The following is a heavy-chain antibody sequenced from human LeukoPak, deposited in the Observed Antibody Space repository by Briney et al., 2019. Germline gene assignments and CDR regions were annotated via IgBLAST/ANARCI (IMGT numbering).Heavy chain of an antibody. CDR3: ARGPDSFYYMDV. CDR1: GFSFGTYS. CDR2: IVGSSSNI. Sequence: GGSLRLSCTASGFSFGTYSMNWVRQAPGKGLEWVSYIVGSSSNIYYADSVKGRFTISRDNAKNSLYLQMNSLRAEDTAVYYCARGPDSFYYMDVWGKGTTVTVSS. V-gene: IGHV3-48*04. J-gene: IGHJ6*03.